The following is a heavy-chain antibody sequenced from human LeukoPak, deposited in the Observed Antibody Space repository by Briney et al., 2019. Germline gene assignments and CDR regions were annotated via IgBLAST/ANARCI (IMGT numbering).Heavy chain of an antibody. J-gene: IGHJ6*03. D-gene: IGHD1-26*01. V-gene: IGHV3-21*01. CDR2: ISSSCSYI. CDR1: GFTFSSYS. CDR3: ARDGKGSHASHYYYYYMDV. Sequence: PGGSLRLSCAASGFTFSSYSMNWVRQAPGKGLEWVSSISSSCSYIYYADSVKGRFTISRDNAKNSLYLQMNSLRAEDTAVYYCARDGKGSHASHYYYYYMDVWGKGTTVTVSS.